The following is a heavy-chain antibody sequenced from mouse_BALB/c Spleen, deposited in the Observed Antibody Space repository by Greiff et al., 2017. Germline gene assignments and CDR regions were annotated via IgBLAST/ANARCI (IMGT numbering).Heavy chain of an antibody. CDR1: GFTFSSYA. Sequence: EVKVVESGGGLVKPGGSLKLSCAASGFTFSSYAMSWVRQTPEKRLEWVASISSGGSTYYPDSVKGRFTISRDNARNILYLQMSSLRSEDTAMYYCARGRDYDVHWYFDVWGAGTTVTVSS. V-gene: IGHV5-6-5*01. J-gene: IGHJ1*01. CDR2: ISSGGST. D-gene: IGHD2-4*01. CDR3: ARGRDYDVHWYFDV.